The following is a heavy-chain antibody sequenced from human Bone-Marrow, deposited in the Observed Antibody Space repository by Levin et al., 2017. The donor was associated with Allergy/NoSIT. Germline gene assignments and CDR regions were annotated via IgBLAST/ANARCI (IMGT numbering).Heavy chain of an antibody. D-gene: IGHD6-19*01. V-gene: IGHV3-30-3*01. Sequence: GGSLRLSCAASGFTFSSYAIHWVRQAPGKGLEWVAVISDDGSNKYYADSVKGPFTISRDNTKKTLYLQMDSLRVEDTAVYYCARATISVGVRFDYWGQGTLVTVSS. CDR2: ISDDGSNK. J-gene: IGHJ4*02. CDR1: GFTFSSYA. CDR3: ARATISVGVRFDY.